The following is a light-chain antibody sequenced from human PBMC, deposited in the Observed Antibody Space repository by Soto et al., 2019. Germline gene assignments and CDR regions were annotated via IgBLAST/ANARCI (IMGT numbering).Light chain of an antibody. V-gene: IGKV3-20*01. Sequence: EIVLTQSPGTLCLSPGERATLSCRASQSVSSSYVAWYQQKPGQAPRLLIYGASNRATGIPDGFSGSGSGTDFTLTINRLEPEDFAVYFCQQYGSSPKTFGQGTKVDIK. CDR2: GAS. CDR3: QQYGSSPKT. J-gene: IGKJ1*01. CDR1: QSVSSSY.